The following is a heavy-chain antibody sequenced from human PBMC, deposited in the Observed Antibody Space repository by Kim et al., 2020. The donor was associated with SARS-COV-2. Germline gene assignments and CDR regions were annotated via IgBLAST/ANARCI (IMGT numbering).Heavy chain of an antibody. CDR3: ARGLSGSYLDYFDY. D-gene: IGHD1-26*01. V-gene: IGHV3-30*01. J-gene: IGHJ4*02. Sequence: ADSVQGRFTISRDNSKNTLYLQMNSLRAEDTAVYYCARGLSGSYLDYFDYWGQGTLVTVSS.